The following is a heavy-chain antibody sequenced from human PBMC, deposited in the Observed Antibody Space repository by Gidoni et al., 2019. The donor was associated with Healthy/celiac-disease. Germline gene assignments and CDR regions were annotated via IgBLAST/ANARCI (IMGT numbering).Heavy chain of an antibody. J-gene: IGHJ6*02. D-gene: IGHD2-21*02. Sequence: QVQLVESGGGVFQPGSSLRLSCPSSGSTFSTLPIPWVRQAPGKGLEWVALISYDGSNKYYADSVKGRFTISRDNSKNTLYLQMNSLRAEDTAVYYCARGKGDPYYYYYYGMDVWGQGTTVTVSS. V-gene: IGHV3-30*04. CDR3: ARGKGDPYYYYYYGMDV. CDR2: ISYDGSNK. CDR1: GSTFSTLP.